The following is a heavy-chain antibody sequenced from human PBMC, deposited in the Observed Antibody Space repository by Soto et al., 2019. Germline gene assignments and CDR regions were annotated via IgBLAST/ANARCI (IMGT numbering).Heavy chain of an antibody. Sequence: SETLSLTCAVSGGSISSGGYSWSWIRQPPGKGLEWIGYIYHSGSTYYNPSLKSRVTISVDRSKNQFSLKLSSVTAADTAVYYCARDYYYYGMDVWGQGTTVTVSS. CDR3: ARDYYYYGMDV. J-gene: IGHJ6*02. CDR2: IYHSGST. V-gene: IGHV4-30-2*01. CDR1: GGSISSGGYS.